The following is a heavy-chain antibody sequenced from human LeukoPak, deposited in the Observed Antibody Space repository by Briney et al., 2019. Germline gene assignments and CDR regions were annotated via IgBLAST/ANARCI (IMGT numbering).Heavy chain of an antibody. D-gene: IGHD6-19*01. CDR1: GFTFSSYA. Sequence: GASLRLSCAAAGFTFSSYAMSWVRQAPGKGLDWVSRVIATGGSTYYADSVKGRFAISRDNSKNTLYLQLNSLRVEDTAVYYCAKGKTSGWDQDAFDIWGQGTMVTVSS. J-gene: IGHJ3*02. V-gene: IGHV3-23*01. CDR3: AKGKTSGWDQDAFDI. CDR2: VIATGGST.